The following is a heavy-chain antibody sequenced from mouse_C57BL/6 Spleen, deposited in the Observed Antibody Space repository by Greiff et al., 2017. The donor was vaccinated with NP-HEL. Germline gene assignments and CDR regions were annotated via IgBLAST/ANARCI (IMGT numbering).Heavy chain of an antibody. CDR1: GYTFTDYY. Sequence: VQLKQSGAELVKPGASVKISCKASGYTFTDYYINWVKQRPGQGLEWIGKIGPGSGSTYYNEKFKGKATLTADKSSSTAYMQLSSLTSEDAAVDFCAGNIYYDYDWFAYWGQGTTVTVAA. CDR2: IGPGSGST. J-gene: IGHJ3*01. V-gene: IGHV1-77*01. CDR3: AGNIYYDYDWFAY. D-gene: IGHD2-4*01.